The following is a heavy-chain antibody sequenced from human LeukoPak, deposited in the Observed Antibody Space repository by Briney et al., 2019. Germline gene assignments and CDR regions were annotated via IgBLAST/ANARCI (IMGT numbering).Heavy chain of an antibody. CDR2: ISGSGGST. CDR3: AKTPVYGYVWGSYRYPTAGFDY. D-gene: IGHD3-16*02. Sequence: PGGSLRLSCAASGFTFSSYAMSWVRQAPGKGLEWVSAISGSGGSTYYADSVKDRFTISRDNSKNTLYLQMNSPRAEDTAVYYCAKTPVYGYVWGSYRYPTAGFDYWGQGTLVTVSS. V-gene: IGHV3-23*01. CDR1: GFTFSSYA. J-gene: IGHJ4*02.